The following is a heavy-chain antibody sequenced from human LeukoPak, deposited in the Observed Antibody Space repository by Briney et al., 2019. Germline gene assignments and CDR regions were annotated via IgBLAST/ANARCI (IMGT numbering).Heavy chain of an antibody. J-gene: IGHJ4*02. CDR1: GFTFSSYV. Sequence: GWSLSLSCAASGFTFSSYVMNWVRQAPGKGLEWVSAMSGSGCSTYYADSVQGRFTISRDNSKNTLYLQMNSRRADDTAVYYCAKAGITIFGVVNYFDYWGQGTLVTVSS. CDR2: MSGSGCST. V-gene: IGHV3-23*01. D-gene: IGHD3-3*01. CDR3: AKAGITIFGVVNYFDY.